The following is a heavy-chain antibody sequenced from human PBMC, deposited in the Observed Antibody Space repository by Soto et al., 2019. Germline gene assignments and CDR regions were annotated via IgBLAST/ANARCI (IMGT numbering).Heavy chain of an antibody. Sequence: PGESLNISCKGSGYSFTSYWIGWVRQMPGKGLEWMGIIYPGDSDTRYSPSFQGQVTISADKSISTAYLQWSSLKASDTAMYYCERHSRDRLDVSAQGTTVPVSS. CDR2: IYPGDSDT. J-gene: IGHJ6*02. CDR1: GYSFTSYW. CDR3: ERHSRDRLDV. V-gene: IGHV5-51*01.